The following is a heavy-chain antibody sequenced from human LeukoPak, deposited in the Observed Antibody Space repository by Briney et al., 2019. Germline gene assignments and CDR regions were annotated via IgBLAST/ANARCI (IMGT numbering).Heavy chain of an antibody. Sequence: ASVKVSCKASGYTFTSYYMHWVRQAPGQGLEWMGIINPRGGSTSYAQKFQGRVTMTRDTSTSTVYMELSSLRSEDTGVYYCARGGEVGIAVAGVIYYYYYYGMDVWGKGTTVTVSS. V-gene: IGHV1-46*01. CDR3: ARGGEVGIAVAGVIYYYYYYGMDV. CDR1: GYTFTSYY. CDR2: INPRGGST. J-gene: IGHJ6*04. D-gene: IGHD6-19*01.